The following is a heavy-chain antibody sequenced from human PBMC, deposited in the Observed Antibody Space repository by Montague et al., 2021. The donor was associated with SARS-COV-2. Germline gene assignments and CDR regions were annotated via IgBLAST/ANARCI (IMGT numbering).Heavy chain of an antibody. CDR1: AGSLSSRSNY. Sequence: SETLSLTCTVSAGSLSSRSNYWGWIRQPPGMGLQWIGERYHDGRTNYNPSLKSRVTISLDKSKNQFSLNLTSVTAADTAIYYCARDHDDSSGSFDCWGPGTLVTVSS. CDR3: ARDHDDSSGSFDC. D-gene: IGHD3-22*01. V-gene: IGHV4-39*07. J-gene: IGHJ4*02. CDR2: RYHDGRT.